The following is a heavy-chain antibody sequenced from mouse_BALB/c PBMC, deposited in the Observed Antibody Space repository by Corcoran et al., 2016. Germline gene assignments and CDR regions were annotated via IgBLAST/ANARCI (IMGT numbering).Heavy chain of an antibody. CDR3: ATPDY. Sequence: EDLLQQSGPDMVKPCSSVKISDNSSGSTVTSYVMHWVKQKPGQGLEWIGYINPYNDGTKYNEKFKGKATLTSDQSSSTAYMELSSLTSEDSAVFYCATPDYWGQGTTLTVSS. CDR1: GSTVTSYV. V-gene: IGHV1S136*01. CDR2: INPYNDGT. J-gene: IGHJ2*01.